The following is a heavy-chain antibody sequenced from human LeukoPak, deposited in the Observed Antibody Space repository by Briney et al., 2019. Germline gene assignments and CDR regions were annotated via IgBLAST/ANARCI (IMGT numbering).Heavy chain of an antibody. V-gene: IGHV3-53*01. J-gene: IGHJ5*02. Sequence: PGGSLRLSCAASGFSVRSNYMIWVRQAPGKGLEWVSVIYSGGSTYYGDSVKGPVTISRDKSKNPGDLQMNSMRAEDTAVYYCARDLNYDTASWGQATIVTFSS. CDR3: ARDLNYDTAS. D-gene: IGHD3-22*01. CDR1: GFSVRSNY. CDR2: IYSGGST.